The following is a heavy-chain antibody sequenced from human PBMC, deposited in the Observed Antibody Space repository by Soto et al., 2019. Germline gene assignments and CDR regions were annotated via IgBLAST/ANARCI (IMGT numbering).Heavy chain of an antibody. CDR1: GYTFTSYA. J-gene: IGHJ4*01. D-gene: IGHD2-2*02. CDR3: ARGLYTPFDY. CDR2: INAGNGNT. Sequence: QVQLVQSGAEVKKPGASVKVSCKASGYTFTSYAMHWVRQAPGQRLEWMGWINAGNGNTKYSQKFQGRVTITRDTSESTAYMQPRSLRSEDTAVYYCARGLYTPFDYWGHGTLVTVSS. V-gene: IGHV1-3*01.